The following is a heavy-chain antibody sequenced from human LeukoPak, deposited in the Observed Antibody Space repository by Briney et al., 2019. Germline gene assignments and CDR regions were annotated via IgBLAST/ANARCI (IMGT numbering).Heavy chain of an antibody. V-gene: IGHV1-3*01. CDR2: INAGNGNT. D-gene: IGHD3-22*01. Sequence: ASVKVSCKASGYTFTSYAMHWVRQAPGQRLEWMGWINAGNGNTKYSQKFQGRVTITRDTSASTAYMELSSLRSEDTAVYYCARDGRYDSSGYYSSFGYWGQGTLVTVSS. CDR1: GYTFTSYA. J-gene: IGHJ4*02. CDR3: ARDGRYDSSGYYSSFGY.